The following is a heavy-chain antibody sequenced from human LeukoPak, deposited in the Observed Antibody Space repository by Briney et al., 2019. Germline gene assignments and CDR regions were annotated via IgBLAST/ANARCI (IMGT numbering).Heavy chain of an antibody. CDR3: ARGWELPHFDY. CDR2: IYYSGST. Sequence: SETLSLTCAVSSGSISSYYWSWIRQPPGKGLEWIGYIYYSGSTNYNPSLKSRVTISVDTSKNQFSLKLSSVTAADTAVYYCARGWELPHFDYWGQGTLVTVSS. CDR1: SGSISSYY. D-gene: IGHD1-26*01. V-gene: IGHV4-59*01. J-gene: IGHJ4*02.